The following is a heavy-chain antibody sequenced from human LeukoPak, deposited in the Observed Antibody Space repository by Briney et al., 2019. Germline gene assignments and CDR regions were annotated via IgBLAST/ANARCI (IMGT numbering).Heavy chain of an antibody. CDR3: AKAPVTTCRGAFCYPFDY. V-gene: IGHV3-21*04. D-gene: IGHD2-15*01. J-gene: IGHJ4*02. CDR1: GFTFSSYS. CDR2: ISSSSSYI. Sequence: GGSLRLSCAASGFTFSSYSMNWVRQAPGKGLEWVSSISSSSSYIYYADSVKGRFTISRDNAKNTLFLQMNRLRPEDAAVYYCAKAPVTTCRGAFCYPFDYWGLGTLVTVSS.